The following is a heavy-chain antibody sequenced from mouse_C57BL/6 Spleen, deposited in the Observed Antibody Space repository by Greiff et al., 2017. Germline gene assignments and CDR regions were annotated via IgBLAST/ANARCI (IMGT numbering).Heavy chain of an antibody. V-gene: IGHV1-15*01. Sequence: VQLQQSGAELVRPGASVTLSCKASGYTFTDYEMHWVKQTPVHGLEWIGAIDPETGGTAYNQKSKGKAILTADKSSSTAYMELRSLTSEDSAVYYCTRWGDGAYWGQGTLVTVSA. J-gene: IGHJ3*01. CDR1: GYTFTDYE. CDR2: IDPETGGT. D-gene: IGHD3-3*01. CDR3: TRWGDGAY.